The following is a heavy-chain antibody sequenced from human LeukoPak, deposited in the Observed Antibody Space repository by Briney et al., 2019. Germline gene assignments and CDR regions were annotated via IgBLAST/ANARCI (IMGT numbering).Heavy chain of an antibody. CDR1: GGSINNGDYY. CDR2: IYDDGST. D-gene: IGHD2-15*01. V-gene: IGHV4-30-4*01. CDR3: VRLTGSGEVFDY. Sequence: SETLSLTCTVSGGSINNGDYYWGWLRQPPGKGLEWIAYIYDDGSTFYNPSLKSRVIIAIDTSKNQFSLNLRSVTAADTAVYYCVRLTGSGEVFDYWGQGTLVTVSS. J-gene: IGHJ4*02.